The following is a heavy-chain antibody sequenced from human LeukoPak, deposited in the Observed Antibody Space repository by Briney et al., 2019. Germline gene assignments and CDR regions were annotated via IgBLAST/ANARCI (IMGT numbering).Heavy chain of an antibody. CDR1: GGSINNYY. Sequence: SETLSLTCTVSGGSINNYYWTWIRQPAGKGLEWLGRIFTSGSTDYNPSLTGRVTMSVDTSKNQFSLKLSSVSAADTAVYYCARNRLSGPYYYGMGVWGQGTTVIVSS. J-gene: IGHJ6*02. CDR3: ARNRLSGPYYYGMGV. V-gene: IGHV4-4*07. CDR2: IFTSGST. D-gene: IGHD1-26*01.